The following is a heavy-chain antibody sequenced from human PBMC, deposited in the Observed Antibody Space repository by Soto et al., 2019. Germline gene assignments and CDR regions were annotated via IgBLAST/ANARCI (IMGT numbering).Heavy chain of an antibody. CDR3: ARDGGVYGDYVAY. CDR2: IYYSGST. CDR1: GGSVSSGSYY. V-gene: IGHV4-61*01. D-gene: IGHD4-17*01. J-gene: IGHJ4*02. Sequence: QVQLQESGPGLVKPSETLSLTCTVSGGSVSSGSYYWSWIRQPPGKGLEWIGYIYYSGSTNYNPSLKSRVTISVDTSKNQFSLKLSSATAADTAVYYCARDGGVYGDYVAYWGQGTLVTVSS.